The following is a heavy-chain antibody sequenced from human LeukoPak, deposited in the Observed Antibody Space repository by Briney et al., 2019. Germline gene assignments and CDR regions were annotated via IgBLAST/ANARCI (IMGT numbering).Heavy chain of an antibody. Sequence: PSETLSLTCTVSGYSISTNYYWAWIRPSPGTGLEWIGSVYHNGETYYNPSLKSRVIISVDTSKNDFSLRLTSVTAADTAVYYCVTPRSWELSDMAVWGKGTTVIVSS. CDR2: VYHNGET. V-gene: IGHV4-38-2*02. CDR3: VTPRSWELSDMAV. J-gene: IGHJ6*03. D-gene: IGHD1-26*01. CDR1: GYSISTNYY.